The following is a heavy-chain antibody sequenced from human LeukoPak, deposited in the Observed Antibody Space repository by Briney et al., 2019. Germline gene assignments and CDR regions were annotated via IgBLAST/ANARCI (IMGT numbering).Heavy chain of an antibody. V-gene: IGHV3-53*01. Sequence: GGSLRLSCAASGFTFSSNYMSWVRQAPGKGLEWVSVIYSGGSTYYADSVKGRFTISRDNSKNTLYLQMNSLRAEDTAVYYCARDGSSSWYYFDYWGQGTLVTVSS. CDR2: IYSGGST. CDR1: GFTFSSNY. CDR3: ARDGSSSWYYFDY. J-gene: IGHJ4*02. D-gene: IGHD6-13*01.